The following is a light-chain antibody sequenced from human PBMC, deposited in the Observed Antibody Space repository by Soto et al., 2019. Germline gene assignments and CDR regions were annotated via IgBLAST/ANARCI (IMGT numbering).Light chain of an antibody. Sequence: EIVLTQSPGTLSLSPGERATLSCRASQNVSRNFLAWYQQKRGQAPRLLIYDASTRASGIPDRFSGSGSATDFTVTISRLEAEDFAVYYCQQYGRSPRTCGQGTRVDIK. CDR3: QQYGRSPRT. J-gene: IGKJ1*01. CDR1: QNVSRNF. CDR2: DAS. V-gene: IGKV3-20*01.